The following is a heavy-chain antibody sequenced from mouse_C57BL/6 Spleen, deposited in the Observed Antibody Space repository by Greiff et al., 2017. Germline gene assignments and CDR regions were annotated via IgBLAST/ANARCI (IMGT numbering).Heavy chain of an antibody. V-gene: IGHV1-69*01. CDR2: IDPSDIYT. CDR1: GYTFTSYW. Sequence: QVQLQQPGAELVMPGASVKLSCKASGYTFTSYWMHWVKQRPGQGLEWIGEIDPSDIYTNYNQKFKGKSTLTVDKSSSTAYMQLSSLTSEDSAVYYCARWGQLRLRYCDYWGQGTTLTVSS. D-gene: IGHD3-2*02. CDR3: ARWGQLRLRYCDY. J-gene: IGHJ2*01.